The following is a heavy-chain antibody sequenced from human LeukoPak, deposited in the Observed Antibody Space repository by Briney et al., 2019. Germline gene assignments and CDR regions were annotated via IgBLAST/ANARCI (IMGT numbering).Heavy chain of an antibody. CDR2: IYYSGST. D-gene: IGHD4-17*01. V-gene: IGHV4-59*01. Sequence: SETLSLTCTVSGGSISSYDWSWIRQPPGKGLEWIGYIYYSGSTNYNPSLKSRVTISVDTSKNQFSLKLSSVTAADTAVYYCARDPDGDGAFDPWGQGTLVTVSS. J-gene: IGHJ5*02. CDR1: GGSISSYD. CDR3: ARDPDGDGAFDP.